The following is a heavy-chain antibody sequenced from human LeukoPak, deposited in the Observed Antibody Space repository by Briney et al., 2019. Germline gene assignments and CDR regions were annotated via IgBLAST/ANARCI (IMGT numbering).Heavy chain of an antibody. CDR1: GYTFTGYY. J-gene: IGHJ4*02. V-gene: IGHV1-2*04. CDR3: ARGRHCSSTSCYPDY. Sequence: ASVNVSCKASGYTFTGYYMHWVRQAPGQGLEWMGWINPNSGGTNYAQKFQGWVTMTRDTSISTAYMELSRLRSDDTAVYYCARGRHCSSTSCYPDYWGQGTLVTVSS. CDR2: INPNSGGT. D-gene: IGHD2-2*01.